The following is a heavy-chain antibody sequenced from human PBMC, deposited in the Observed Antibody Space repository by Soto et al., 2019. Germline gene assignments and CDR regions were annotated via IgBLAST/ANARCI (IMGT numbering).Heavy chain of an antibody. Sequence: SVKVSCKASGFTFSNSAVQWVRQARGQRLEWIGWIVIGSGNTNYAQNFQERVTITRDMSTSTTYMELSSLRSEDTAVYYCAAVRACRKTSCHPYILDYWGQGTLVPVSS. J-gene: IGHJ4*02. D-gene: IGHD3-3*01. CDR3: AAVRACRKTSCHPYILDY. V-gene: IGHV1-58*01. CDR1: GFTFSNSA. CDR2: IVIGSGNT.